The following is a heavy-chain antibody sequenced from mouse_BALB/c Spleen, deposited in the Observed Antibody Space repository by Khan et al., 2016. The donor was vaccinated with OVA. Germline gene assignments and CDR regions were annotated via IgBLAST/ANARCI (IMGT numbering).Heavy chain of an antibody. V-gene: IGHV3-2*02. CDR1: GYSITSDYA. CDR2: ISYSGNT. D-gene: IGHD1-1*01. CDR3: ARVYGGDFDY. J-gene: IGHJ2*01. Sequence: EVQLQESGPGLVKPSQSLSLTCTVTGYSITSDYAWNWIRQFPGNKLEWMGFISYSGNTNYNPSLKSRISITRDTSKNTFFLQLNSGTTEDTATYYCARVYGGDFDYWGQGTTLTGSS.